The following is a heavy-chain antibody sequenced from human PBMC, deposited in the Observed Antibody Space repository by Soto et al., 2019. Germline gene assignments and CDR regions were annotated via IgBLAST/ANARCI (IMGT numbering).Heavy chain of an antibody. J-gene: IGHJ5*02. V-gene: IGHV3-23*01. Sequence: EEQVSESGGALVQPGGSLRLSCAASGFNFNTFAMSWIRQAPCKGLEWVSHISSSGGSRDYADSVRGRFTISRDNSKNVLFLQMNSLRADDTATYYCAKDPASPWTANWVDPWGKGTLVTVSS. D-gene: IGHD1-1*01. CDR3: AKDPASPWTANWVDP. CDR2: ISSSGGSR. CDR1: GFNFNTFA.